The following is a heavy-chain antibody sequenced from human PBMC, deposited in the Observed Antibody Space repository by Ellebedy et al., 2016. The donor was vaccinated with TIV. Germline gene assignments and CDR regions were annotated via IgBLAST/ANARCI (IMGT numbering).Heavy chain of an antibody. CDR2: ISGSGGST. V-gene: IGHV3-23*01. CDR3: AKGWGSAWYRGWFDP. Sequence: GESLKISXAASGFIFSSYAMSWVRRAPGKGLEWVSAISGSGGSTYYADSVKGRFTISRDNSKNMLYLQMNSLRAEDTALYYCAKGWGSAWYRGWFDPWGQGTLVTVSS. CDR1: GFIFSSYA. D-gene: IGHD6-19*01. J-gene: IGHJ5*02.